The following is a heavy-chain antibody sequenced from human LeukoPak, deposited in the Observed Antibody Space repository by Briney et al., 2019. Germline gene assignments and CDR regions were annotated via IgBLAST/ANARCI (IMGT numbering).Heavy chain of an antibody. D-gene: IGHD3-3*01. V-gene: IGHV1-2*02. Sequence: ASVKVSRKASGYTFTGYYMHWVRQAPGQGLEWMGWINPNSGGTNYAQKFQGRVTMTRDTSISTAYMELSRLRSDDTAVYYCARDDFWSGYYTHWGQGTLVTVSS. CDR3: ARDDFWSGYYTH. J-gene: IGHJ4*02. CDR2: INPNSGGT. CDR1: GYTFTGYY.